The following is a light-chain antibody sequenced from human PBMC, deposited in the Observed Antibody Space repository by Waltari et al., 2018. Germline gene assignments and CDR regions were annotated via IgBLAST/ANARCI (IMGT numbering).Light chain of an antibody. CDR2: YAN. Sequence: IQMSHSPSSLSASVRDRFNITCRASQGISSYLNWYQQKPGKAPKLLIYYANSLASGVPSRFSGSGSGTEFTLTISSLQPEDFATYYCQQGNSNPYSFGQGTKVEIK. CDR3: QQGNSNPYS. J-gene: IGKJ2*03. V-gene: IGKV1-13*02. CDR1: QGISSY.